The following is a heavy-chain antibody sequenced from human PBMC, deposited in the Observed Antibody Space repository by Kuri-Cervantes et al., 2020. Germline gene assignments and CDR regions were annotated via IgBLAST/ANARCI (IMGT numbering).Heavy chain of an antibody. Sequence: GESLKISCAASGFTFRSYGMHWVRQAPGKGLEWVAVIWYDGSNKYYTDSVKGRFTISRDNSKNTLYLQMNSLRAEDTAVYYCAKDWYYYDSSGSPFDLWGRGTLVTDSS. D-gene: IGHD3-22*01. J-gene: IGHJ2*01. CDR1: GFTFRSYG. CDR3: AKDWYYYDSSGSPFDL. CDR2: IWYDGSNK. V-gene: IGHV3-30*02.